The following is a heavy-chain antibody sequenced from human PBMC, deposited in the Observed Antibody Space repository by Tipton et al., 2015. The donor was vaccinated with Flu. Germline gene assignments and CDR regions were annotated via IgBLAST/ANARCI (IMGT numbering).Heavy chain of an antibody. CDR2: ISSSGSTI. J-gene: IGHJ4*02. D-gene: IGHD3-10*01. CDR1: GFTFSSYE. Sequence: QLVQSGGGLVQPGGSLRLSCAASGFTFSSYEMNWVRQAPGKGLEWVSYISSSGSTIYYADSVKGRFTISRDNAKNSLYLQMNSLRAEDTAVYYCARDFTGFRYYYGSGRGDYWGQGTLVTVSS. CDR3: ARDFTGFRYYYGSGRGDY. V-gene: IGHV3-48*03.